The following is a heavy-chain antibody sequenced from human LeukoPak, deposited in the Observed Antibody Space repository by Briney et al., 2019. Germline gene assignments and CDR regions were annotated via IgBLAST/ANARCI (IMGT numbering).Heavy chain of an antibody. J-gene: IGHJ4*02. V-gene: IGHV3-30*03. Sequence: GGSLRLSCAASGFTFSSYGMHWVRQAPGKGLEWVAVISYDGSNKYYADSVKGRFTISRDDSKNTLYLQMNSLRAEDTAVYYCARSSDGDYYYYFDYWGQGTLVTVSS. CDR2: ISYDGSNK. D-gene: IGHD4-17*01. CDR1: GFTFSSYG. CDR3: ARSSDGDYYYYFDY.